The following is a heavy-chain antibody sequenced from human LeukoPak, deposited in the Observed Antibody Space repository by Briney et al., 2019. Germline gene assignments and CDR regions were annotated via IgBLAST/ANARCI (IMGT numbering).Heavy chain of an antibody. CDR2: IYWNDNK. D-gene: IGHD4-17*01. CDR1: GFSLATSRVG. J-gene: IGHJ4*02. CDR3: AHGYGDYDPYFDY. Sequence: SGPTLVKPTQTLTLTRTFSGFSLATSRVGVGWIRQPPGKALEWLALIYWNDNKRYSPSLRSRLTVTKDTSKTQVFLTMTKMDPVDTATYYCAHGYGDYDPYFDYWGQGTLVTVSS. V-gene: IGHV2-5*01.